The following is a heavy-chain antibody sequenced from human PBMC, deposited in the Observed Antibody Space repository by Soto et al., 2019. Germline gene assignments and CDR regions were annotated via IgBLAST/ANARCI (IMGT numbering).Heavy chain of an antibody. CDR2: IYYRGSS. V-gene: IGHV4-30-4*01. Sequence: TLSLTCTVSRGSISSADYYWSWICQPSLKVLDWIGYIYYRGSSNYNPSLKSRVGISVHTSKHQFPLKLSSVTGADTAVYCCARLKYGDYFDYWGQGTLVTVSS. CDR1: RGSISSADYY. J-gene: IGHJ4*02. CDR3: ARLKYGDYFDY. D-gene: IGHD4-17*01.